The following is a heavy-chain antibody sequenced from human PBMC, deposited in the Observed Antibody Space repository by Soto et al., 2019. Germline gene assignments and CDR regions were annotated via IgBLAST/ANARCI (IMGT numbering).Heavy chain of an antibody. CDR3: ALGIAARPFDY. V-gene: IGHV2-5*02. CDR1: GFSLTTTGVG. J-gene: IGHJ4*02. Sequence: QISLKESGPALVKPTQTLTLTCSFSGFSLTTTGVGVGWIRQPPGKALEWLALIYWDDDERYNPSLKNRLTITKDTSKNLVVLTMTTVDPVDTATYYCALGIAARPFDYWGQGTLVTVSS. CDR2: IYWDDDE. D-gene: IGHD6-6*01.